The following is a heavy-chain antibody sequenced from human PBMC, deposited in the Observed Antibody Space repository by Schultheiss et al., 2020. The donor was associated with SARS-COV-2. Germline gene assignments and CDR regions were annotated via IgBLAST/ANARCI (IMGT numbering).Heavy chain of an antibody. CDR3: AREAYDFWSGYYMYYYYGMDV. J-gene: IGHJ6*02. CDR2: IKQDGSEK. D-gene: IGHD3-3*01. Sequence: GESLKISCAASGFTFSSYWMSWVRQAPGKGLEWVANIKQDGSEKYYVDSVKGRFTISRDNAKNSLYLQMNSLRAEDTAVYYCAREAYDFWSGYYMYYYYGMDVWGQGTTVTVSS. V-gene: IGHV3-7*03. CDR1: GFTFSSYW.